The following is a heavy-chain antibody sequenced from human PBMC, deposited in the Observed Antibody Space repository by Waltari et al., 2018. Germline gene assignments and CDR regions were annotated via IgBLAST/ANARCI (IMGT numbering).Heavy chain of an antibody. CDR1: GYSISSSNW. CDR3: ARTKGYYDSSGSYAFDI. J-gene: IGHJ3*02. D-gene: IGHD3-22*01. Sequence: VQLQESGPGLVKPSDTLSLTCAVSGYSISSSNWWGWIRQPPGKGLEWIGYIYYRGGTYYNPSLKSRVTMSVDTSKNQFSLKLSSVTAVDTAVYYCARTKGYYDSSGSYAFDIWGQGTMVTVSS. V-gene: IGHV4-28*01. CDR2: IYYRGGT.